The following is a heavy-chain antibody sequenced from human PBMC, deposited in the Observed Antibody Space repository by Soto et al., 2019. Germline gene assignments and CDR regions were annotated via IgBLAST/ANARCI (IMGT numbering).Heavy chain of an antibody. Sequence: EVQVVESGGGLVKPGGSLRLSCAASGFTFSSYTMNWVRQAPGKGLEWVSSISSSSTYIYYADSLKGRFTISRDNAKNSLYLQMNSLRAEDSAVYHCARDKKLTPSSGTIYYYYGMDVWGQGTTVTVSS. V-gene: IGHV3-21*01. D-gene: IGHD3-10*01. CDR3: ARDKKLTPSSGTIYYYYGMDV. CDR2: ISSSSTYI. J-gene: IGHJ6*02. CDR1: GFTFSSYT.